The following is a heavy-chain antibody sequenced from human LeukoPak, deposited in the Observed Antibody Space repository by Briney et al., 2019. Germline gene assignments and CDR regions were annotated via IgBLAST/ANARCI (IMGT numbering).Heavy chain of an antibody. J-gene: IGHJ6*02. V-gene: IGHV1-69*04. CDR2: IIPILGIA. Sequence: GASVKVSCKASGGTFSSYAMSWVRQAPGQGLEWMGRIIPILGIANYAQKFQGRVTITADKSTSTAYMELSSLRPEDTAVYYCARCIVPAAIRDYYYYYGMDVWGQGTTVTVSS. D-gene: IGHD2-2*01. CDR3: ARCIVPAAIRDYYYYYGMDV. CDR1: GGTFSSYA.